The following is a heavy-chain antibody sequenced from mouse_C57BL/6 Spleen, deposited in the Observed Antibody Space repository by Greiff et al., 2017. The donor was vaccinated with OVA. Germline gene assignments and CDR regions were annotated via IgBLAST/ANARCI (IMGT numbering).Heavy chain of an antibody. J-gene: IGHJ4*01. CDR3: ARSAGGALYYYAMDY. CDR1: GYTFTSYW. Sequence: VQLQQPGTELVKPGASVKLSCKASGYTFTSYWMHWVKQRPGQGLEWIGNINPSNGGTNYNEKFKSKATLTVDKSSSTAYMQLSSLTSEDSAVYYCARSAGGALYYYAMDYWGQGTSVTVSS. CDR2: INPSNGGT. D-gene: IGHD6-5*01. V-gene: IGHV1-53*01.